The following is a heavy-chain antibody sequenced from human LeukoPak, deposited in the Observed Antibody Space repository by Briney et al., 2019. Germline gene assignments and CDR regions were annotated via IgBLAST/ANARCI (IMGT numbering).Heavy chain of an antibody. J-gene: IGHJ4*02. CDR3: ASSSGFYNYYFDY. V-gene: IGHV1-69*05. CDR2: IIPIFGTA. Sequence: SVKVSCKASGGTFSSYAISWVRQAPGQGLEWMGGIIPIFGTANYAQKFQGRVTITTDESTSTAYMELSSLRSEDTAVYYCASSSGFYNYYFDYWGQGTLVTVSS. CDR1: GGTFSSYA. D-gene: IGHD5-12*01.